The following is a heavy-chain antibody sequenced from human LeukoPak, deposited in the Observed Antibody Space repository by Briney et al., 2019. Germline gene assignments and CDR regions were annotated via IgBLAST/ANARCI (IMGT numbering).Heavy chain of an antibody. CDR3: ARADRFAFDI. CDR1: GFIFSTYG. D-gene: IGHD3-16*01. V-gene: IGHV3-48*03. J-gene: IGHJ3*02. CDR2: ISSSGSTR. Sequence: GGSLRLSCAASGFIFSTYGMNWARQAPGKGLEWVSYISSSGSTRYYADSVKGRFTISRDNARNSLYLQMNSLRAEDTAVYYCARADRFAFDIWGQGTMVTVSS.